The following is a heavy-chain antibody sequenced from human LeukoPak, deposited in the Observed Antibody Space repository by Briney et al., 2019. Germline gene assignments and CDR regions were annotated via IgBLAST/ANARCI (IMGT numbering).Heavy chain of an antibody. Sequence: SETLSLTCTVSGYSIGSGYYWGWIRQPPGKGLEWIGSIYHSGSTYYNPSLKSRVTISVDTSKNQFSLKLSSVTAADTAVYYCARAREGVYYFDYWGQGTLVTVSS. CDR3: ARAREGVYYFDY. J-gene: IGHJ4*02. CDR1: GYSIGSGYY. V-gene: IGHV4-38-2*02. D-gene: IGHD3-16*01. CDR2: IYHSGST.